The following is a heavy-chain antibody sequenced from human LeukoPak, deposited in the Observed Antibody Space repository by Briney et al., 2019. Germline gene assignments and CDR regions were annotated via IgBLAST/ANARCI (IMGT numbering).Heavy chain of an antibody. CDR3: ARVGEAPDIGGYYFDY. D-gene: IGHD2-15*01. Sequence: SVKVSCKASGGTFSSYAISWVRQAPGQGLEWMGGIIPIFGIANYAQKFQGRVTITADESTSTAYMELSSLRSEDTAVYYCARVGEAPDIGGYYFDYWGQGTLVTVSS. J-gene: IGHJ4*02. V-gene: IGHV1-69*13. CDR1: GGTFSSYA. CDR2: IIPIFGIA.